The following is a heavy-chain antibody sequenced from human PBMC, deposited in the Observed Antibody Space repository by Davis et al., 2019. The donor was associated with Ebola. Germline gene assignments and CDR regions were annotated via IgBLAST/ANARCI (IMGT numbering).Heavy chain of an antibody. CDR2: INPSGGST. Sequence: ASVKVSCKASGYTFTGYYMHWVRQAPGQGLEWMGIINPSGGSTSYAQKFQGRVTMTRDTSTSTVYMELSSLRSEDTAVYYCARSPYYYDSSGYYYADAFDIWGQGTMVTVSS. J-gene: IGHJ3*02. CDR3: ARSPYYYDSSGYYYADAFDI. D-gene: IGHD3-22*01. V-gene: IGHV1-46*01. CDR1: GYTFTGYY.